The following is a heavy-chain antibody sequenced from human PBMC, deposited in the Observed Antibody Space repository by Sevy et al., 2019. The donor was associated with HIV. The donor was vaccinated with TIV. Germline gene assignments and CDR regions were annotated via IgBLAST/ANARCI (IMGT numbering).Heavy chain of an antibody. V-gene: IGHV3-53*01. Sequence: GGSLRLSCAASEFTVSSNYMNWVRQAPGKGLEWVSVIYSGGSTYYADSVKGRFTISRDNSKNTLYLQMNSLRAEDTALYYCARGVPGIAMAGRGFDYWGQGTLVTVSS. CDR2: IYSGGST. CDR3: ARGVPGIAMAGRGFDY. CDR1: EFTVSSNY. D-gene: IGHD6-19*01. J-gene: IGHJ4*02.